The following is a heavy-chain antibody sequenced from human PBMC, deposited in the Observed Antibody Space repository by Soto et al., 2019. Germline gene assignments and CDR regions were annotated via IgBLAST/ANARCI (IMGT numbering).Heavy chain of an antibody. CDR2: ISWSSVNL. V-gene: IGHV3-9*01. D-gene: IGHD6-19*01. Sequence: DVQLVESGGDLAQPGRSLRLSCAASGFKFDDYTMHWVRQTPGRGLEWVSSISWSSVNLDYRDSVKGRFTISRDNAKNALYLQMNSLRVEDTALYYCVKGLNIDYNSGWLYFDYWGQGTVVTVSS. CDR1: GFKFDDYT. CDR3: VKGLNIDYNSGWLYFDY. J-gene: IGHJ4*02.